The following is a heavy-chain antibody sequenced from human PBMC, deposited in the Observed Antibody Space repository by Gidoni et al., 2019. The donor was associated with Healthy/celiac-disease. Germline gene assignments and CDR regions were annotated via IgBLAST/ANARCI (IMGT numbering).Heavy chain of an antibody. CDR3: TRLFEYSSSSNAFDI. J-gene: IGHJ3*02. Sequence: EVQLVESGGGLVQPGGSLKLSCAASGFPFSGSAMHWVRQASGKGLEWVGRIRSKANSYATAYAASEKGRFTISRDESKNTAYLQMNSLKTEDTAVYYCTRLFEYSSSSNAFDIWGQGTMVTVSS. D-gene: IGHD6-6*01. CDR2: IRSKANSYAT. V-gene: IGHV3-73*01. CDR1: GFPFSGSA.